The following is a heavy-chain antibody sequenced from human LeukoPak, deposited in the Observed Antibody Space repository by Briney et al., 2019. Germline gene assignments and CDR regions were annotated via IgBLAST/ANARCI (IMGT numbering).Heavy chain of an antibody. Sequence: ASVKVSYKASGYIFTGHYIHLVRQTPGHGFEWMGWINLNSGGTKYAQKFEGRVTVTRDTSISTAYMELSRLSSDDTTVYYCARDYARYCSTGRCNFFDYWGQGTLVTVSS. V-gene: IGHV1-2*02. CDR2: INLNSGGT. J-gene: IGHJ4*02. CDR3: ARDYARYCSTGRCNFFDY. CDR1: GYIFTGHY. D-gene: IGHD2-2*01.